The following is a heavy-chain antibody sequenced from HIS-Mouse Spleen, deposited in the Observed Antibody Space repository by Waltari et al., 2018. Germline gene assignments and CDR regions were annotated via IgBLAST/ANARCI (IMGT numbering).Heavy chain of an antibody. CDR2: ISGSGGST. D-gene: IGHD2-8*01. V-gene: IGHV3-23*01. CDR1: GFTFSRYP. J-gene: IGHJ4*02. Sequence: EVQLLESGGGLVQPGGSLSLSCAASGFTFSRYPMGWVRQAPGKGLEWVSAISGSGGSTYYADSVKGRFTISRDNSKNTLYLQMNSLRAEDTAVYYCASLDSLRPFDYWGQGTLVTVSS. CDR3: ASLDSLRPFDY.